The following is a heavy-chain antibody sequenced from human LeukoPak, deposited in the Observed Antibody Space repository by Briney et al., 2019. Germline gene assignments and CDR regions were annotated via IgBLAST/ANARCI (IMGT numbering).Heavy chain of an antibody. D-gene: IGHD6-13*01. CDR2: ISSSSSYI. CDR1: GFTFSSYS. Sequence: GGSPRLSCAASGFTFSSYSMNWVHQAPGKGLEWVSSISSSSSYIYYADSVKGRFTISRDNAKKSLYLQMNSLRAEDTAVYYCARGEQQLPGDYWGQGTLVTVSS. J-gene: IGHJ4*02. V-gene: IGHV3-21*01. CDR3: ARGEQQLPGDY.